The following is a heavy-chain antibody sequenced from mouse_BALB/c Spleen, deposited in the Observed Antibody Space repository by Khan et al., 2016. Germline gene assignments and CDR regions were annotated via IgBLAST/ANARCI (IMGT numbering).Heavy chain of an antibody. CDR2: ITSCGNT. CDR1: VFTFCT. J-gene: IGHJ3*01. V-gene: IGHV5-6-5*01. D-gene: IGHD2-12*01. CDR3: TKGDYTSWFVY. Sequence: EVELVETGGGLVTPGGSLKLSCAASVFTFCTMSWIRQTPEKRLEWVAPITSCGNTYYPDSMKGRFAISRDKARNILHLQRSSMRSQETSKYYCTKGDYTSWFVYWGQATLVTVSA.